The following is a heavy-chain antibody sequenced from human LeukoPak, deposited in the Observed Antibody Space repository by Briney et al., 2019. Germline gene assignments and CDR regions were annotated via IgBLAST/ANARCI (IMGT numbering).Heavy chain of an antibody. CDR3: ARGPSYCGGDCYYYFVY. V-gene: IGHV3-7*01. CDR2: IKEDGSEK. D-gene: IGHD2-21*01. Sequence: GGSLRLSCAASGFTVSSNYMSWVRQAPRKGLEWVANIKEDGSEKDYVDSVKGRFTISRDNAKNSLYLQMNSLRAEDTAVYYCARGPSYCGGDCYYYFVYWGQGTLVTVSS. J-gene: IGHJ4*02. CDR1: GFTVSSNY.